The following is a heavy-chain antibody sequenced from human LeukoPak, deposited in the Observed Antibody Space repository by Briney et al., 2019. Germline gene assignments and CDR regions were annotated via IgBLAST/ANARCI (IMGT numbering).Heavy chain of an antibody. CDR1: GYTFSSYG. V-gene: IGHV1-18*01. CDR2: ISVINNANT. Sequence: ASVKVSCKASGYTFSSYGINWVRQAPGQGLEWMGWISVINNANTRYAQNFQGRLTMTTDTSTTTAYMELRSLRSDDTAVYYCSREDSSGYTSDYWGQGTLVTVSS. CDR3: SREDSSGYTSDY. J-gene: IGHJ4*02. D-gene: IGHD3-22*01.